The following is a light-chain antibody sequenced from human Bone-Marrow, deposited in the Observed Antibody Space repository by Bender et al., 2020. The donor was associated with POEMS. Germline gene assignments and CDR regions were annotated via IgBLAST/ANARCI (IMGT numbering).Light chain of an antibody. CDR3: QVWDPYSVV. J-gene: IGLJ2*01. Sequence: SYEVTQPPSVSVSPGQTASITCSGDDLGDKYVAWYQQKPGQSPVLVIYQDTKRPSGIPERFSGSHSGNTATLTISGTQAMDEGDYYCQVWDPYSVVFGGGTQFTVL. V-gene: IGLV3-1*01. CDR2: QDT. CDR1: DLGDKY.